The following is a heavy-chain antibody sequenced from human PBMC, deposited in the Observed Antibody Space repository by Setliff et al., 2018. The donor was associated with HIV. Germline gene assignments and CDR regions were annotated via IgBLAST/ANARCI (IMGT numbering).Heavy chain of an antibody. J-gene: IGHJ3*02. CDR1: GYTFNNYG. CDR2: INTHSGYT. D-gene: IGHD6-19*01. Sequence: ASVKVSCKASGYTFNNYGISWVRQAPGQGLEWMGWINTHSGYTNYAQNVQGRVTVTMDTSTSTAYMELRSLKSDDTAVYYCARDGQRGQAGGWLADPDAFDIWGQGTMVTVSS. CDR3: ARDGQRGQAGGWLADPDAFDI. V-gene: IGHV1-18*01.